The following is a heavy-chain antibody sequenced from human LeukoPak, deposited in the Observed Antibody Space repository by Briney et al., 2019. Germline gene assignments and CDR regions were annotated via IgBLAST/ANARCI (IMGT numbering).Heavy chain of an antibody. Sequence: SETLSFTCAVSGGSLSSGGYSWSWIRQPPGKGLEWIGYIYHSGSTYYNPSLKSRVTISVDRSKNQFSLKLSSVTAADTAVYYCARAAAGPFDYWGQGTLVTVSS. CDR2: IYHSGST. J-gene: IGHJ4*02. D-gene: IGHD6-13*01. CDR1: GGSLSSGGYS. V-gene: IGHV4-30-2*01. CDR3: ARAAAGPFDY.